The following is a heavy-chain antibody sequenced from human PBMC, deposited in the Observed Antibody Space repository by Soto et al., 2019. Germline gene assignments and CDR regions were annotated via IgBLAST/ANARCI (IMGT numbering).Heavy chain of an antibody. CDR1: GFTFSSYS. CDR3: AREVWFSPYYFDY. CDR2: ISSSSSYI. V-gene: IGHV3-21*01. J-gene: IGHJ4*02. D-gene: IGHD3-10*01. Sequence: EVQLVESGGGLVKPGGSLRLSCAASGFTFSSYSMNWVRQVPGKGLEWVSSISSSSSYIYYADSVKGRFTISRDNAKNSLYLQMNSLGAEDTAVYYCAREVWFSPYYFDYWGQGTLVTVSS.